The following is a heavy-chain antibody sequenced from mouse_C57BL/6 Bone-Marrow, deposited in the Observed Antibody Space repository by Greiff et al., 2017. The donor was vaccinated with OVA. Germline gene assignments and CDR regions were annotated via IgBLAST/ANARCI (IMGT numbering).Heavy chain of an antibody. Sequence: EVNVVESGGGLVQSGRSLRLSCATSGFTFSDFYMEWVRQAPGKGLEWIAASRNKANDYTTEYSASVKGRFIVSRDTSQSILYLQMNALRAEDTAIYYCARDAGYGNYGYFDVWGTGTTVTVSS. V-gene: IGHV7-1*01. J-gene: IGHJ1*03. CDR2: SRNKANDYTT. CDR1: GFTFSDFY. CDR3: ARDAGYGNYGYFDV. D-gene: IGHD2-10*02.